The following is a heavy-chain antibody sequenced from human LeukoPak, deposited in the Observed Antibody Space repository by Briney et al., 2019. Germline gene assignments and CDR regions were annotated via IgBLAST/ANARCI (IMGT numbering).Heavy chain of an antibody. CDR1: GFTVSSNY. J-gene: IGHJ4*02. CDR3: ARDLGSGSYDY. CDR2: IYIGGST. Sequence: PGGSLRLSCAASGFTVSSNYMSWVRQAPGKGLEWVSVIYIGGSTYYADSVKGRFTISRDNSKNTLYLQMNSLRAEDTAVYYCARDLGSGSYDYWGQGTLVTVSS. V-gene: IGHV3-53*01. D-gene: IGHD3-10*01.